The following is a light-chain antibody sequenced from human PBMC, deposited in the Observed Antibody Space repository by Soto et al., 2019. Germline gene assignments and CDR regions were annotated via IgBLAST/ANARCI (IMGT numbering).Light chain of an antibody. CDR2: GAS. Sequence: EIVMTQSPATLSLSPGERAALSCRASQSINSELAWYQQKPGQPPRLLIYGASTRATGVPAGFTGSESGSQFTLTISVLQSEDFAVYYCQQGHNWPLTFGQGTRLEI. CDR3: QQGHNWPLT. J-gene: IGKJ2*01. CDR1: QSINSE. V-gene: IGKV3-15*01.